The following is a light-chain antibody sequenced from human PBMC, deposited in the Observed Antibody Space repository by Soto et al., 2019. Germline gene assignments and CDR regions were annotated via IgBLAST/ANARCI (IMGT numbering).Light chain of an antibody. V-gene: IGLV1-40*01. CDR2: GNS. CDR3: QFYDSSVSGFHVV. Sequence: QSVLTQPSSVSGAPGQRVTISCTGSSSNIGAGYDVHWYQQLPGTAPKLLIYGNSNRPSGVPDRFSGSKSGTSASLAITGLQAEDEADYYCQFYDSSVSGFHVVFGGGTKLTVL. CDR1: SSNIGAGYD. J-gene: IGLJ2*01.